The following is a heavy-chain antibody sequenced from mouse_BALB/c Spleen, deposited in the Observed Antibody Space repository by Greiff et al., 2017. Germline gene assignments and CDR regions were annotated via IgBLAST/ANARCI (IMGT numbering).Heavy chain of an antibody. CDR2: ISSGSSTI. J-gene: IGHJ4*01. CDR3: ARGGPAYAMDY. Sequence: EVKVVESGGGLVQPGGSRKLSCAASGFTFSSFGMHWVRQAPEKGLEWVAYISSGSSTIYYADTVKGRFTISRDNPKNTLFLQMTSLRSEDTAMYYCARGGPAYAMDYWGQGTSVTVSS. CDR1: GFTFSSFG. V-gene: IGHV5-17*02.